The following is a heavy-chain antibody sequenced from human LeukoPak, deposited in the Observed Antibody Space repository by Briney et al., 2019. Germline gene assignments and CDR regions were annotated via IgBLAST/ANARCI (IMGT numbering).Heavy chain of an antibody. J-gene: IGHJ4*02. CDR3: ARDRILGYGRRYFDY. V-gene: IGHV3-73*01. Sequence: GGSLRLSCAASGFTLSGSTMHWVRQASGKGLEWVGRIRNSANSYAAAYAASVRGRFTISRDDSKNTAYLQMNSLNTEDTAVYYCARDRILGYGRRYFDYWGQGTLVTVSS. D-gene: IGHD5-18*01. CDR2: IRNSANSYAA. CDR1: GFTLSGST.